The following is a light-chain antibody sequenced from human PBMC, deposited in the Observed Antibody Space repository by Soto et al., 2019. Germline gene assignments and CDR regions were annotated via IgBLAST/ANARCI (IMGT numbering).Light chain of an antibody. CDR3: CSYAGSSTLV. CDR2: EVT. Sequence: QSVLTQPASVSGSPGQSITISCTGTSSDVGSHHLVSWYQQHPGKTPKLVIYEVTKRPSGVSNRFSGSKSDNTASLTISGLQAEDEADYYCCSYAGSSTLVFGGGTKLTVL. CDR1: SSDVGSHHL. J-gene: IGLJ2*01. V-gene: IGLV2-23*02.